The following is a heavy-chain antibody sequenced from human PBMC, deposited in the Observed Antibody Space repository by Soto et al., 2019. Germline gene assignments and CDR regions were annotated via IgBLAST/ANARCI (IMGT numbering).Heavy chain of an antibody. V-gene: IGHV5-51*01. CDR2: IHPGGSDT. D-gene: IGHD4-17*01. Sequence: PGESLKISCVGSGFSFSRYTVGWVRRVPGKGLEWMGVIHPGGSDTRYSPSFQGQVTISADKSISTAYLQWSSLKASDTAMYYCTLSYGDSYYYYYGMDVWGQGTTVTVSS. J-gene: IGHJ6*02. CDR1: GFSFSRYT. CDR3: TLSYGDSYYYYYGMDV.